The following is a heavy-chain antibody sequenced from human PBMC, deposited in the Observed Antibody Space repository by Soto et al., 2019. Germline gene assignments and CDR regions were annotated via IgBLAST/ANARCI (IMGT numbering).Heavy chain of an antibody. CDR1: GFSFSSYA. Sequence: GGSLRLSCAASGFSFSSYAMSWVRQAPGKGLEWVSAISGSGGSTYYADSVKGQFTISRDNSKNTLYLQMNSLRAEDTAVYYCAKEGIATAGTLNSPFDYWGQGTLVTVSS. D-gene: IGHD6-13*01. J-gene: IGHJ4*02. CDR3: AKEGIATAGTLNSPFDY. V-gene: IGHV3-23*01. CDR2: ISGSGGST.